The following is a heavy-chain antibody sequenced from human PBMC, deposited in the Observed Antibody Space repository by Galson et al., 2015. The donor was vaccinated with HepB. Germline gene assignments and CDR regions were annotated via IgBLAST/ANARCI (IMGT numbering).Heavy chain of an antibody. J-gene: IGHJ4*02. CDR2: ISYDGSNK. CDR1: GFTFSSYG. CDR3: ASKGAEVVVAAPYDY. Sequence: SLRLSCAASGFTFSSYGMHWVRQAPGKGLEWVAVISYDGSNKYYADSVKGRFTISRDNSKNTLYLQMNSLRAEDTAVYYCASKGAEVVVAAPYDYWGQGTLVTVSS. V-gene: IGHV3-30*03. D-gene: IGHD2-15*01.